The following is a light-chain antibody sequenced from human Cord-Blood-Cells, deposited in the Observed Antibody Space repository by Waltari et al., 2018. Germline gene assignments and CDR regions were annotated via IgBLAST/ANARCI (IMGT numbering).Light chain of an antibody. CDR2: YVS. Sequence: QSALTQPASVSGSPGQSITISCTGTSSDVCGYNYVSWYQQHPGQAPKLMIYYVSKLPSVVSNRFSGSKSGNTASRTISGLQAEDEADYYCSSYTSSSTLGVFGGGTKLTVL. J-gene: IGLJ2*01. V-gene: IGLV2-14*03. CDR3: SSYTSSSTLGV. CDR1: SSDVCGYNY.